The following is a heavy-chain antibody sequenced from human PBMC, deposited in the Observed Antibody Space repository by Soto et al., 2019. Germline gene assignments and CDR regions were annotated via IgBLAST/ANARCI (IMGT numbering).Heavy chain of an antibody. J-gene: IGHJ4*02. D-gene: IGHD6-13*01. CDR1: GFSLSTSGVG. CDR3: AHRRRAAAGSSRYYFDY. CDR2: IYWDDDK. V-gene: IGHV2-5*02. Sequence: SGPTLVNPTQTLTLTCTFSGFSLSTSGVGVGWIRQPPGKALEWLALIYWDDDKRYSPSLKSRLTITKDTSKNQVVLTMTNIDPVDTATYYCAHRRRAAAGSSRYYFDYWGQGTLVTVSS.